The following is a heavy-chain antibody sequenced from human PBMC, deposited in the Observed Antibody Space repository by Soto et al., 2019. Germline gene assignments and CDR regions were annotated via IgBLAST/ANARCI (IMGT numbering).Heavy chain of an antibody. J-gene: IGHJ4*02. CDR2: ISDDGSTA. CDR3: ARGPRVSSTGTGAH. Sequence: GGALKISCAGFGFPFCGFWGQWVPQSPGKGLTWVSRISDDGSTATYADSVKGRFVISRDNAKNSLYLEMNTLRADDSGLYYCARGPRVSSTGTGAHWGRGTLVTVSS. V-gene: IGHV3-74*01. CDR1: GFPFCGFW. D-gene: IGHD1-1*01.